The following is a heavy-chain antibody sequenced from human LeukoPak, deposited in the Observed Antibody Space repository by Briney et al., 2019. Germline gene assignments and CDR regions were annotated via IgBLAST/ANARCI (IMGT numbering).Heavy chain of an antibody. CDR3: ARQDSSGYYPTN. J-gene: IGHJ4*02. V-gene: IGHV4-59*08. CDR1: GGSISSYY. D-gene: IGHD3-22*01. CDR2: IHYRGST. Sequence: KPSETLSLTCTVSGGSISSYYWSWIRQPPGKGLEWIGYIHYRGSTNYNPSLKSRVTISVDTYKNQFSLKLSSVTAADTAVYYCARQDSSGYYPTNWGQGTLVTVSS.